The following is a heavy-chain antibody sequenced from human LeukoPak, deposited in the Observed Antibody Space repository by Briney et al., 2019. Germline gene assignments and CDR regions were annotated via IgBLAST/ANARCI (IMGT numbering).Heavy chain of an antibody. CDR2: ISAYNGNT. CDR3: ARGTVLLWFGERDRYNWFDP. Sequence: ASVKVSRKASGYTFTSYCICWVRDAPGEGLEWMGWISAYNGNTNYAQNLQGRVTMTTDTYTSTAYMELRSLRSDDTAVYYCARGTVLLWFGERDRYNWFDPWGQGTLVTVSS. CDR1: GYTFTSYC. V-gene: IGHV1-18*01. D-gene: IGHD3-10*01. J-gene: IGHJ5*02.